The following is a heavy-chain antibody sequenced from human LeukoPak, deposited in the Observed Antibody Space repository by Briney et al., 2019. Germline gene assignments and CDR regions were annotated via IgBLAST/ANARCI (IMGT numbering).Heavy chain of an antibody. V-gene: IGHV1-46*01. Sequence: ASVKVSCKASGYTFTSYGISWVRQAPGQGLEWVGGINPSGGSTTYARKFQGRVTMTRDTSTSTVYMELSSLRSEDTAVYYCARDGARSDFDYWGQGTLVTVSS. CDR2: INPSGGST. J-gene: IGHJ4*02. D-gene: IGHD3-3*01. CDR3: ARDGARSDFDY. CDR1: GYTFTSYG.